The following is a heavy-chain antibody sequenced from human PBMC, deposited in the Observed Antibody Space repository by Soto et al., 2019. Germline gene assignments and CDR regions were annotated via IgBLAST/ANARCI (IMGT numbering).Heavy chain of an antibody. D-gene: IGHD2-15*01. J-gene: IGHJ4*02. CDR3: ARLVTPGYCSGGSCYGLSYFDY. CDR1: GGSISSSSYY. Sequence: QLQLQESGPGLVKPSETLSLTCTVSGGSISSSSYYWGWIRQPPGKGLEWIGSIYYSGSTYYNPVLKSRVTISVDTSKNQFSLKLSSVTAADTAVYYCARLVTPGYCSGGSCYGLSYFDYWGQGTLVTVSS. V-gene: IGHV4-39*01. CDR2: IYYSGST.